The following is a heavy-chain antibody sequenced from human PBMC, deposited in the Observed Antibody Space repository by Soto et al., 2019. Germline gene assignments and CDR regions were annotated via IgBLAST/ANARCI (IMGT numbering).Heavy chain of an antibody. Sequence: PGGSLRLSCAASGFTFSSYAMHWVRQAPGKGLEWVAVISYDGSNKYYADSVKGRFTISRDNSKNTLYLQMNSLRAEDTAVYYCARGGYCSGGSCYSSPFDYWGQGTLVTVSS. CDR3: ARGGYCSGGSCYSSPFDY. V-gene: IGHV3-30-3*01. CDR2: ISYDGSNK. J-gene: IGHJ4*02. CDR1: GFTFSSYA. D-gene: IGHD2-15*01.